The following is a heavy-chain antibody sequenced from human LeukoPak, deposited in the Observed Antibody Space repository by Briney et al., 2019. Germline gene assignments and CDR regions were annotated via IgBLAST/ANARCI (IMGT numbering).Heavy chain of an antibody. CDR2: IYYTGNT. CDR3: ARLTSGWYVIY. Sequence: SETLSLTCTVSGGSISDSGYYWGWIRQPPGKGLEWIGSIYYTGNTYYNPSLNSRVTISVDTSKNQFSLKLSSVTDADTAIYYWARLTSGWYVIYWGQGTLVTVSS. V-gene: IGHV4-39*01. CDR1: GGSISDSGYY. J-gene: IGHJ4*02. D-gene: IGHD6-19*01.